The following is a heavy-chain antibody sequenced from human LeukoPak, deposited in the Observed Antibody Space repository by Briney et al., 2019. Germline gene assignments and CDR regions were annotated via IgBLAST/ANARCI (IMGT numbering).Heavy chain of an antibody. CDR3: AKDGYYGMDV. Sequence: GGSLRLSCAASGFTFSSSAMSWVRQAPGKGLEWVAAISDTGRLSYCADSVNGRFTISRDNSKNTLSLQMNSLRAADTAVYYCAKDGYYGMDVWGQGTTVTVSS. CDR1: GFTFSSSA. CDR2: ISDTGRLS. V-gene: IGHV3-23*01. J-gene: IGHJ6*02.